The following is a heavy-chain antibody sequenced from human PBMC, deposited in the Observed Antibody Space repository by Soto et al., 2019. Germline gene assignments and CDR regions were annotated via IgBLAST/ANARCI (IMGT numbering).Heavy chain of an antibody. D-gene: IGHD2-15*01. CDR2: INPSGGST. Sequence: QVQLVQSGAEVKKPGASVKVSCKASGYTFTSYYMHWVRQAPGQGLEWMGIINPSGGSTSYAQKFQGRVTMTRDTSTSTVYMELSSLRSEDTVVYYCARDPLGDGGFDYWGQGTLVTVSS. V-gene: IGHV1-46*01. J-gene: IGHJ4*02. CDR3: ARDPLGDGGFDY. CDR1: GYTFTSYY.